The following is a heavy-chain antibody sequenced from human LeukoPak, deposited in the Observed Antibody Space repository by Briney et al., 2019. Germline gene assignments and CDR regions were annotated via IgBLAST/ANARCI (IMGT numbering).Heavy chain of an antibody. V-gene: IGHV3-30-3*01. CDR1: GFTFSSYA. CDR3: AREADSHYSFDY. CDR2: ISYDGSNK. J-gene: IGHJ4*02. D-gene: IGHD2-15*01. Sequence: GGSLRLSCAASGFTFSSYAMHWVRQAPGKGLEWVAVISYDGSNKYYADSVKGRFTISRDNSKNTLYLQMNSLRAEDTAVYYCAREADSHYSFDYWGQGTLVTVSS.